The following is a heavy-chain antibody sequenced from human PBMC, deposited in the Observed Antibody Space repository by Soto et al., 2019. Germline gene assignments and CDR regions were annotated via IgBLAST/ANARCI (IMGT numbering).Heavy chain of an antibody. D-gene: IGHD6-19*01. J-gene: IGHJ4*02. V-gene: IGHV3-48*02. CDR3: ARSVEGHFDY. CDR1: GFPFSIYS. CDR2: ITSDTNTI. Sequence: EVQLVESGGGLVQPGGSLRLSCAASGFPFSIYSMNWVRQAPGKGLEWSSYITSDTNTIKYADSVKGRFTISRDNAKTVVYLQMNSLRDEDTAVYFCARSVEGHFDYWGQGTVVTVSS.